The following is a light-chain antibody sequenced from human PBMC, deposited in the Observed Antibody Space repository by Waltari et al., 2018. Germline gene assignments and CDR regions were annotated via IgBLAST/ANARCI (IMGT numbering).Light chain of an antibody. V-gene: IGLV3-19*01. CDR2: GKN. J-gene: IGLJ2*01. Sequence: SSELTQDPAVSVALGQTVRITCQGDSLRSYYASWYQQKPGQAPVLVIYGKNNRPSGIPERFSGSSSGNTASLTITGGQAEEEADYYGNSRDSSGNQLVFGGGTKLTVL. CDR1: SLRSYY. CDR3: NSRDSSGNQLV.